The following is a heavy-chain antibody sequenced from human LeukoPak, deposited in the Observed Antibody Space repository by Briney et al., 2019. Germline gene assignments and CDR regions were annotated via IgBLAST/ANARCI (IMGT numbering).Heavy chain of an antibody. Sequence: ASVKVSCKASGYTFTNYAMNWVRQAPGQGLEWMGWINTNTGNPTYVQGFTGRFVFSLDTSVSTAYLQISSLKAEDTAVYYCARDSGTYGSGSYYYYGMDVWGQGTTVTVSS. CDR2: INTNTGNP. CDR3: ARDSGTYGSGSYYYYGMDV. V-gene: IGHV7-4-1*02. D-gene: IGHD3-10*01. CDR1: GYTFTNYA. J-gene: IGHJ6*02.